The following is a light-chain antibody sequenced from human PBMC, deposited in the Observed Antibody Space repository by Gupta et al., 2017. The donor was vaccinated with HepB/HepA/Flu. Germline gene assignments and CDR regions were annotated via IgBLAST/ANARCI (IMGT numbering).Light chain of an antibody. Sequence: ELVFTQSPATLSLSPGERATLSCRASQSVSSYLAWYQQKPGQAPRLLIYDASNRATGIPARFSGSGSGTDFTLTISSIEPEDFAVYYCQQRSNWPLCSFGQGTKLEIK. CDR3: QQRSNWPLCS. V-gene: IGKV3-11*01. CDR2: DAS. J-gene: IGKJ2*04. CDR1: QSVSSY.